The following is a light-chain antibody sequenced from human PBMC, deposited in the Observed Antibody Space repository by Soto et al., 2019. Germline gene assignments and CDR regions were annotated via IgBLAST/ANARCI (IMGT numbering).Light chain of an antibody. CDR3: CSYTVSGTYV. J-gene: IGLJ1*01. V-gene: IGLV2-14*01. CDR2: EVS. Sequence: QSALTQPASVSGSPGQSITISCTGTSSYVGGYNYVSWYQQHPGRAPKLLIYEVSNRPSGVSNRFSGSKSGNTASLTISGLQAEDEADYYCCSYTVSGTYVFGTGTKGTVL. CDR1: SSYVGGYNY.